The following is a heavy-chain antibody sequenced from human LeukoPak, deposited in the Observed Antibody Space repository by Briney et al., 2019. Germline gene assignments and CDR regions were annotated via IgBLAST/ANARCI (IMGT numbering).Heavy chain of an antibody. V-gene: IGHV3-33*05. J-gene: IGHJ5*01. Sequence: GSSLRLSCAASGFTCSNSAMHWVRQAPGKGLEWVALILYDGSDQYYADSVKGRFTISRDNSRNTLYLQMNSLRAEDTAVYYCARHCSSGWFDSWGQGTLVTVSS. D-gene: IGHD1-26*01. CDR2: ILYDGSDQ. CDR1: GFTCSNSA. CDR3: ARHCSSGWFDS.